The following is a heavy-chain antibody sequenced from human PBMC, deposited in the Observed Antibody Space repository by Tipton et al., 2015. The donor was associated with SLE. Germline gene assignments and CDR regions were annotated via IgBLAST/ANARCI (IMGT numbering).Heavy chain of an antibody. J-gene: IGHJ2*01. CDR2: MSPYSANT. Sequence: QSGAEVKKPGASVKVSCKASGYTFTTYGISWVRQAPGQGLEWMGWMSPYSANTGYAQKFQGRVTMTRDTSISTAYMELSSLRSEGSAMYYWARQTSWYFDLWGRGTRVTVSS. CDR1: GYTFTTYG. V-gene: IGHV1-8*02. CDR3: ARQTSWYFDL.